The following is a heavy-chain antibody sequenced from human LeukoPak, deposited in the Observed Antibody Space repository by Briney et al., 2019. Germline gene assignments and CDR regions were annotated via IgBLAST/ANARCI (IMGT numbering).Heavy chain of an antibody. CDR3: ARNSRYSFDI. CDR1: GFTFSSYS. V-gene: IGHV3-23*01. J-gene: IGHJ3*02. CDR2: ISGSGIST. Sequence: GGSLRLSCAASGFTFSSYSMNWVRQAPGKGLEWVSAISGSGISTYYADSVKGRFTISRDNSKNTLYLQMNSLSAEDTAVYYCARNSRYSFDIWGQGTMVTVSS. D-gene: IGHD1/OR15-1a*01.